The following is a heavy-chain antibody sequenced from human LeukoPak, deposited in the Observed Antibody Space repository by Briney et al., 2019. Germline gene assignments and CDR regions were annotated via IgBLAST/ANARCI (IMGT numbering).Heavy chain of an antibody. Sequence: ASVKVSCKVSGYTLTELSMHWVRQAPGKGLEWMGGFDPEDGETIYAQKFQGRVTMTEDTSTDTAYMEPSSLRSEDTAVYYCATGPPYSSGWYFFFTFDYWGQGTLVTVSS. V-gene: IGHV1-24*01. J-gene: IGHJ4*02. CDR3: ATGPPYSSGWYFFFTFDY. CDR1: GYTLTELS. CDR2: FDPEDGET. D-gene: IGHD6-19*01.